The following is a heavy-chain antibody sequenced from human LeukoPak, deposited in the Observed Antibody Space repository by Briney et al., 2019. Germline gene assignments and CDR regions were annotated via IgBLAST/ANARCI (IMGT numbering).Heavy chain of an antibody. CDR3: ARDYCSGGSCYLYGY. D-gene: IGHD2-15*01. J-gene: IGHJ4*02. CDR2: ISSSGTTI. V-gene: IGHV3-11*01. Sequence: PGGSLRLSCAASGFTFSDYYMSWIRQAPGKGLEWVSYISSSGTTIYYADSVKGRFTISRDNAKNSLYLQMNSLRAEDTAVYYCARDYCSGGSCYLYGYWGQGTLVTVSS. CDR1: GFTFSDYY.